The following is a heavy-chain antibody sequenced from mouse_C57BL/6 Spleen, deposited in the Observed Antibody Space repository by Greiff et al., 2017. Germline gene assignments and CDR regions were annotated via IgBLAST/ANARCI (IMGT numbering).Heavy chain of an antibody. CDR1: GFTFSDYG. CDR2: ISSGSSTI. D-gene: IGHD2-2*01. V-gene: IGHV5-17*01. J-gene: IGHJ2*01. Sequence: EVKLVESGGGLVTPGGSLKLSCAASGFTFSDYGMNWVRQAPEKGLEWVAYISSGSSTIYYAATVKGRFTISRDNAKNPLFLQMTSLRSEDTAMYYCARGGLRLGYFDYWGQGTTLTVSS. CDR3: ARGGLRLGYFDY.